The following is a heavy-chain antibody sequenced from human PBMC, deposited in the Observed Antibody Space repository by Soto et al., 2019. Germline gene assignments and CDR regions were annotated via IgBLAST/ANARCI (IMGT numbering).Heavy chain of an antibody. CDR1: EFTVSSSY. CDR3: AKDTTYGGNDPYYYYGMDV. Sequence: GGSLRLSCAASEFTVSSSYMNWVRQSPGKGLEWVSVIYSDGSTYYADSVKGRFIISRDTSKNTLYLQMNSLRAEDTALYYCAKDTTYGGNDPYYYYGMDVWGQGTTVTVSS. CDR2: IYSDGST. D-gene: IGHD4-17*01. V-gene: IGHV3-53*05. J-gene: IGHJ6*02.